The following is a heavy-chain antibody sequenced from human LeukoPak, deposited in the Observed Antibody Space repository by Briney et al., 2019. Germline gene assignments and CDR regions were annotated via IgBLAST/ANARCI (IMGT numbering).Heavy chain of an antibody. D-gene: IGHD2-2*01. CDR2: IRVDGSNK. V-gene: IGHV3-30*02. J-gene: IGHJ4*02. CDR3: AKGERGYCSSTTCYAVD. CDR1: GFTFSSYG. Sequence: GGSLRLSCAASGFTFSSYGMHWVRQAPGKGLEWVSFIRVDGSNKFYADSVKGRFTISRDNSKNTLYLQMNSLRVEDTAVYYCAKGERGYCSSTTCYAVDWGQGTPVTVSS.